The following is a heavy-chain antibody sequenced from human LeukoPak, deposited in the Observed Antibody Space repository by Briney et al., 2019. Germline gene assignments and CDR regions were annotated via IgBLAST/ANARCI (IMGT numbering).Heavy chain of an antibody. J-gene: IGHJ4*02. Sequence: NAGGSLRLSCEASGFIFNSYGMNWVRQAPGRGLEWVSSISSTGSYIFYADSVKGRFTISRDDAKNSVYLQMNTLRAEDTGIYYCARSEGGSENYWGQGILVGVSS. CDR2: ISSTGSYI. D-gene: IGHD1-26*01. CDR1: GFIFNSYG. V-gene: IGHV3-21*01. CDR3: ARSEGGSENY.